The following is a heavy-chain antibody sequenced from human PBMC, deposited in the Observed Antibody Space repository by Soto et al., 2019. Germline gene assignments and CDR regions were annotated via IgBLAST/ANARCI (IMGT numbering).Heavy chain of an antibody. CDR2: IIPIFGTA. Sequence: ASVKVSCKASGGTFSSYAISWVRQAPGQGLEWMGGIIPIFGTANYAQKFQGRVTITADESTSTAYMELSSLRSEDTAVYYCARDLGFLDLWYYGMDVWGQGTTVTVSS. CDR3: ARDLGFLDLWYYGMDV. D-gene: IGHD3-3*01. CDR1: GGTFSSYA. V-gene: IGHV1-69*13. J-gene: IGHJ6*02.